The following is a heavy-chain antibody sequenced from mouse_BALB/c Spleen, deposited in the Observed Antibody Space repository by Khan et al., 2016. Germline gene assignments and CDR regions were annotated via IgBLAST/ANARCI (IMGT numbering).Heavy chain of an antibody. J-gene: IGHJ2*01. D-gene: IGHD1-1*01. V-gene: IGHV3-2*02. Sequence: EVQLQESGPGLVKPSQSLSLTCTVTGYSITSDYAWNWIRQFPGNKLEWMGYISYSGSTSYNPSLKSPISITRATSKNQFFLQLNSVTTEDTATYYCARGYGSSYRYFDYWGQGTTLTVSS. CDR1: GYSITSDYA. CDR2: ISYSGST. CDR3: ARGYGSSYRYFDY.